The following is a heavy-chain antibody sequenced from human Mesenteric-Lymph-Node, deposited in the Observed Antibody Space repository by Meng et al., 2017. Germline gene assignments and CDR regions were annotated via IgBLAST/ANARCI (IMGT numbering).Heavy chain of an antibody. Sequence: GGSLRLSCAVSGFTFSSYGMHWVRQAPDKGLEWVAVIWPDGRNEYYADSVKGRFTISRENSKNTLYLQMNILRAEDTAVYYCAREGGRAGSDCWGQGTLVTVSS. J-gene: IGHJ4*02. CDR1: GFTFSSYG. D-gene: IGHD5-24*01. V-gene: IGHV3-33*01. CDR3: AREGGRAGSDC. CDR2: IWPDGRNE.